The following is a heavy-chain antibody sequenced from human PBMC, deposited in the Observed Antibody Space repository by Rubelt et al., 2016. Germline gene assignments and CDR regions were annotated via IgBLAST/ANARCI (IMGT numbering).Heavy chain of an antibody. CDR1: GFTFSSYA. CDR3: ARVSSGYSSGWRAYYFDY. Sequence: EVQLVESGGGLVQPGGSLRLSCAASGFTFSSYAMHWVRQAPGKGLEYVSAISSNGGSTYYANSVKGRFTMSRDNSKNTLYLQMGSLRAEDMAVYYCARVSSGYSSGWRAYYFDYWGQGTLVTVSS. V-gene: IGHV3-64*01. CDR2: ISSNGGST. D-gene: IGHD6-19*01. J-gene: IGHJ4*02.